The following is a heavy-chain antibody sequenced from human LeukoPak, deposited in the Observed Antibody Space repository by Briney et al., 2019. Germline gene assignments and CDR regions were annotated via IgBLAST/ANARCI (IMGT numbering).Heavy chain of an antibody. CDR2: IYHSGST. CDR3: ARTSSGYYYEDY. D-gene: IGHD3-22*01. Sequence: SETLSLTCAVSGGSISSGGYSWSWIRQPPGKGLEWIGYIYHSGSTYYNPSLKSRVTISVDTSKNQFSLKLSSVTAADTAVYYCARTSSGYYYEDYWGQGTLVTVSS. CDR1: GGSISSGGYS. J-gene: IGHJ4*02. V-gene: IGHV4-30-2*02.